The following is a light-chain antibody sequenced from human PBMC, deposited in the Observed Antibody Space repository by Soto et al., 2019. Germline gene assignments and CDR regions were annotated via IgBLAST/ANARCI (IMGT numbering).Light chain of an antibody. CDR3: CSYAAGDSAV. Sequence: QSVLTQPASVSGSPGQSITISCTGTSSDVGSYNLVSWYQQHPGKAPKLMIFEGSKRPSGVSNRFSGSKSGNTASLTISGLQAEDEADYYCCSYAAGDSAVFGGGTQLTV. V-gene: IGLV2-23*01. CDR2: EGS. J-gene: IGLJ7*01. CDR1: SSDVGSYNL.